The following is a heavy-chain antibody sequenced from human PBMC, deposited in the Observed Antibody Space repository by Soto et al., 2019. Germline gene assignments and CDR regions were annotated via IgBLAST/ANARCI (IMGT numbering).Heavy chain of an antibody. Sequence: SETLSLTCAVYGGSFSGYYWSWIRQPPGKGLEWIGEINHSGTTNYNPSLKSRVTISVDTSKNQFSLRLSSVTAADTAVYYCARVGVRDGDYGVSRFDPWGQGTLVTVSS. CDR3: ARVGVRDGDYGVSRFDP. V-gene: IGHV4-34*01. CDR1: GGSFSGYY. D-gene: IGHD4-17*01. J-gene: IGHJ5*02. CDR2: INHSGTT.